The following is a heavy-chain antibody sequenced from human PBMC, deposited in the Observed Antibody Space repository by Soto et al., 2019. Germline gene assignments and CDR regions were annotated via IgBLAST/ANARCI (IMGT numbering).Heavy chain of an antibody. J-gene: IGHJ6*02. Sequence: EVQLLESGGGLVQPGGSLRLSCAASGFTFSSYAMTWVRQAPGRGLGWVSAISASGDNTYYPGSVKGRFIISRDNSKNTLYLPLNSLRAEDTAVFYCARDPLKAVAGTMRYCYGWDVWGQGTTVTVSS. CDR1: GFTFSSYA. V-gene: IGHV3-23*01. CDR3: ARDPLKAVAGTMRYCYGWDV. CDR2: ISASGDNT. D-gene: IGHD6-19*01.